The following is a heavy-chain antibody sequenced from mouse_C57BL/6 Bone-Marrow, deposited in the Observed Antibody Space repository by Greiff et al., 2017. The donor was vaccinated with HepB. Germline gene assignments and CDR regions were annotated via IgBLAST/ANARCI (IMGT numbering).Heavy chain of an antibody. J-gene: IGHJ3*01. CDR2: IYPRSGNT. CDR1: GYTFTSYG. Sequence: QVQLKESGAELARPGASVKLSCKASGYTFTSYGISWVKQRTGQGLEWIGEIYPRSGNTYYNEKFKGKATLTADKSSSTAYMELRSLTSEDSAVYFCAREGTSGYGNYWGQGTLVTVSA. V-gene: IGHV1-81*01. CDR3: AREGTSGYGNY. D-gene: IGHD2-1*01.